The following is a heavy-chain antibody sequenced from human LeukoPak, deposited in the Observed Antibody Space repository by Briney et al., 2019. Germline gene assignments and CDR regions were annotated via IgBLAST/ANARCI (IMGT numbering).Heavy chain of an antibody. D-gene: IGHD2-15*01. CDR2: IYPGDSDT. J-gene: IGHJ3*02. CDR3: ARRQVVVTPWHAFDI. CDR1: GYSFTSYW. Sequence: GESLQISCKGSGYSFTSYWIGWVRQMPGKGLEWMGIIYPGDSDTRYSPSFQGQVTISADKSITTAYLQWSSLKASDTAIYYCARRQVVVTPWHAFDIWGQGTMVTVSS. V-gene: IGHV5-51*01.